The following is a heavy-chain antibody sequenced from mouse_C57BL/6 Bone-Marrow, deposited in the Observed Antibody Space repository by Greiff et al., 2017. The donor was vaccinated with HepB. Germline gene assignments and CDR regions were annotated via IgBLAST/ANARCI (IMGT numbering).Heavy chain of an antibody. V-gene: IGHV5-9*01. D-gene: IGHD2-3*01. J-gene: IGHJ1*03. CDR2: ISGGGGNT. CDR1: GFTFSSYT. Sequence: EVHLVDSGGGLVKPGGSLKLSCAASGFTFSSYTMSWVRQTPEKRLEWVATISGGGGNTYYPDSVKGRFTISRDNAKNTLYLQMSSLRSEDTALYYCARSYDGYLYWYFDVWGTGTTVTVSS. CDR3: ARSYDGYLYWYFDV.